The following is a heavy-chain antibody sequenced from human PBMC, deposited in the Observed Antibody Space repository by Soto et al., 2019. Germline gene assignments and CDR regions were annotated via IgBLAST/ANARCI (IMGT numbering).Heavy chain of an antibody. CDR3: ARDRSDGYSYGYGWFDP. V-gene: IGHV4-31*03. CDR2: IYYSGST. J-gene: IGHJ5*02. D-gene: IGHD5-18*01. Sequence: QVQLQESGPGLVKPSQTLSLTCTVSGGSISSGGYYWSWIRQHPGKGLEWIGYIYYSGSTYYNPSLKSRVTISVDTSKNQFSLKLSSVTAADTAVYYCARDRSDGYSYGYGWFDPWGQGTLVTVSS. CDR1: GGSISSGGYY.